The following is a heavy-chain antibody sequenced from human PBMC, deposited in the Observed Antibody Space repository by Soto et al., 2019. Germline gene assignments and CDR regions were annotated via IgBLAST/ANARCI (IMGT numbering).Heavy chain of an antibody. V-gene: IGHV5-51*01. J-gene: IGHJ4*02. CDR1: GYSFTTYL. CDR3: VRGIFNNDY. CDR2: IYPPDSDT. Sequence: GESLKISCEDSGYSFTTYLIGWVRQMPGKGLEWLGIIYPPDSDTRYSPSFQGHVTISVDKSISTAYLQWSSLKASDSATYYCVRGIFNNDYWGQGTLVTVSS.